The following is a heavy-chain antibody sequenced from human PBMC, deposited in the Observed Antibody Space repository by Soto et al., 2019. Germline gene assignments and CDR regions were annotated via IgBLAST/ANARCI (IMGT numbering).Heavy chain of an antibody. CDR2: IIPIFGTG. J-gene: IGHJ4*02. Sequence: QVQLVQSGAEVKKPGSSVKVSCKASGGTFSSYAISWVRQAPGQGLEWMGGIIPIFGTGNYAQKFQGRVTITADESTSTADIELISLRSEDTAVYFCAREGLYCSGSYYSKALDYWGQGTLVTVSS. D-gene: IGHD3-10*01. V-gene: IGHV1-69*01. CDR1: GGTFSSYA. CDR3: AREGLYCSGSYYSKALDY.